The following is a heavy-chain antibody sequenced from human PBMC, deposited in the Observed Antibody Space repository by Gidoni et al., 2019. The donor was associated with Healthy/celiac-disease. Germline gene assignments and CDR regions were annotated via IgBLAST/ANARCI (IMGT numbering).Heavy chain of an antibody. J-gene: IGHJ5*02. V-gene: IGHV3-15*07. Sequence: EVQLVESGGGLVKPGGSLRLSCAASGFTFSNAWMNWVRQAPGKGLEWVGRIKSKTDGGTTDYAAPVKGRFTISRDDSKNTLYLQMNSLKTEDTAVYYCTTSRVWFGELSWFDPWGQGTLVTVSS. CDR1: GFTFSNAW. CDR3: TTSRVWFGELSWFDP. CDR2: IKSKTDGGTT. D-gene: IGHD3-10*01.